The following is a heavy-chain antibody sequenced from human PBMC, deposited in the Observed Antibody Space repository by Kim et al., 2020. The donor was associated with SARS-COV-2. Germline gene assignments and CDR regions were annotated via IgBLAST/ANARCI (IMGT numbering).Heavy chain of an antibody. V-gene: IGHV4-31*02. D-gene: IGHD3-22*01. J-gene: IGHJ4*02. CDR3: ARGRITMIVVDTFDY. Sequence: SPSLKSRVTISVDTSKNQFSLKLSSVTAADTAVYYCARGRITMIVVDTFDYWGQGTLVTVSS.